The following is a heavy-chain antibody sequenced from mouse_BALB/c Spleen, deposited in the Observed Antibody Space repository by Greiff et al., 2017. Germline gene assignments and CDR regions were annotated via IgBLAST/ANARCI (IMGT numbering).Heavy chain of an antibody. Sequence: VQLQQSGPSLVKPSQTLSLTCSVTGDSITSGYWNWIRKFPGNKLEYMGYISYSGSTYYNPSLKSRISITRDTSKNQYYLQLNSVTTEDTATYYCAQAYYGNYWFAYWGQGTLVTVSA. V-gene: IGHV3-8*02. J-gene: IGHJ3*01. CDR3: AQAYYGNYWFAY. CDR1: GDSITSGY. D-gene: IGHD2-10*01. CDR2: ISYSGST.